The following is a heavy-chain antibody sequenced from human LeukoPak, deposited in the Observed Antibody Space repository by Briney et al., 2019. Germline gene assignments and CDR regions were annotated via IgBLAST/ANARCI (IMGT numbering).Heavy chain of an antibody. CDR2: IYTSGST. CDR1: GGSISSYY. CDR3: ASAIAIPAWAFDL. J-gene: IGHJ3*01. D-gene: IGHD6-13*01. V-gene: IGHV4-4*07. Sequence: SETLSLTCTVSGGSISSYYWSWIRQPAGKGLEWIGRIYTSGSTNYNPSLKSRVTISVDTSKNQFSLKLNSVTAADTAVYYCASAIAIPAWAFDLWGQGTVVTVSS.